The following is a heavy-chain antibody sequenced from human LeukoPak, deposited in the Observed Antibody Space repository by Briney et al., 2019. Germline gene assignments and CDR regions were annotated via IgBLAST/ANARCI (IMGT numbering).Heavy chain of an antibody. CDR3: ARDCSSTSCYPRYYYYYGMDV. D-gene: IGHD2-2*01. CDR1: GGTFSSYA. V-gene: IGHV1-69*13. J-gene: IGHJ6*04. Sequence: ASVKVSCKASGGTFSSYAISWVRQAPGQGLEWMGGIIPIFGTANYAQKFQGRVTFTADESTSTAYMELSSLRSEDTAVYYCARDCSSTSCYPRYYYYYGMDVWGKGTTVTVSS. CDR2: IIPIFGTA.